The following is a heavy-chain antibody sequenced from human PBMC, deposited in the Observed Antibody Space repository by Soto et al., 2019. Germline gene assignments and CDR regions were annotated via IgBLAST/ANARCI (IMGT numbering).Heavy chain of an antibody. D-gene: IGHD5-12*01. J-gene: IGHJ6*02. CDR3: AKRKDGYNSDYYGMDV. V-gene: IGHV3-23*01. CDR1: GITFSNFG. CDR2: IIDSGRST. Sequence: GGSLRLSCAASGITFSNFGMSWVRQAPGKGLEWVSGIIDSGRSTYYADSVKGRLTISRDNSKNTLYLQMNSLRAEDTAVYYCAKRKDGYNSDYYGMDVWGQGTTVTVSS.